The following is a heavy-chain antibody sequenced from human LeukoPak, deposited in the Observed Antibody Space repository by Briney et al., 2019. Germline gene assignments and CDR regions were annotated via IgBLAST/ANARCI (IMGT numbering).Heavy chain of an antibody. D-gene: IGHD2-15*01. CDR2: IYYSEST. J-gene: IGHJ6*03. V-gene: IGHV4-59*01. Sequence: SETLSLTCTVSGGSISSYYWRWIRQPRGKGLEWVGYIYYSESTNYNPSLKSRVSISVDTYKNQCSLKLSSVTAAETDVYYCAREGRHRYCYSEYHSYMDIWGKGTTVTVFS. CDR3: AREGRHRYCYSEYHSYMDI. CDR1: GGSISSYY.